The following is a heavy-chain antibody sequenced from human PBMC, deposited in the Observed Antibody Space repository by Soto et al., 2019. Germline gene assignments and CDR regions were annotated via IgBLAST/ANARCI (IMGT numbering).Heavy chain of an antibody. CDR1: GFTFSSYS. J-gene: IGHJ6*02. D-gene: IGHD2-21*02. V-gene: IGHV3-21*01. CDR2: ISSSSSYI. CDR3: ARITVVTAGVDYYYYGMDV. Sequence: GGSLRLSCAASGFTFSSYSMNWVRQAPGKGLEWVSSISSSSSYIYYADSVKGRFTISRDNAKNSLYLQMNSLRAEDTAVYYCARITVVTAGVDYYYYGMDVWGQGTTVTVSS.